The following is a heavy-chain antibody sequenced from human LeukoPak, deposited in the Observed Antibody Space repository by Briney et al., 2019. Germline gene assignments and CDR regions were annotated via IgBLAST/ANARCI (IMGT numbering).Heavy chain of an antibody. CDR2: IRYDGSNK. Sequence: PGGSLRLSCAASGFTFSSYGMHWVRQAPGKGLEWVAFIRYDGSNKYYADSVKGRFTISRDNSKNTLYLQINSLRAEDTAVYYCAKDYLEYSSSTFDFWGQGTLVTVSS. CDR1: GFTFSSYG. D-gene: IGHD6-6*01. V-gene: IGHV3-30*02. J-gene: IGHJ4*02. CDR3: AKDYLEYSSSTFDF.